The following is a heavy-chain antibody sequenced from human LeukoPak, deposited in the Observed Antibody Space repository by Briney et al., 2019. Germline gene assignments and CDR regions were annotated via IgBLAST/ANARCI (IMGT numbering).Heavy chain of an antibody. CDR3: VKDGFNSGWRLLDY. CDR1: GFTFSSYG. V-gene: IGHV3-30*18. Sequence: SGRSLRLSCAASGFTFSSYGMHWVRQAPGKGLEWVALISYDGSNKYYADSVKGRFTISRDNSKNTLYLQMNSLRAEDTAVYYCVKDGFNSGWRLLDYWGQGTLVTVSS. J-gene: IGHJ4*02. CDR2: ISYDGSNK. D-gene: IGHD6-19*01.